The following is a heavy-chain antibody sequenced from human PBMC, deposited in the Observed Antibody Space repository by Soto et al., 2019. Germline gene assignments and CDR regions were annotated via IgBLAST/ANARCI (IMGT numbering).Heavy chain of an antibody. V-gene: IGHV1-18*01. Sequence: ASVKVSCKASGYTFTSYGISWVRKAPGQGLEWMGWISAYNGNTNYAQKLQGRVTMTTDTSTSTAYMELRSLRSDDTAVYYCASRGYSGYDLDYWGQGTLVTVSS. CDR2: ISAYNGNT. CDR3: ASRGYSGYDLDY. CDR1: GYTFTSYG. J-gene: IGHJ4*02. D-gene: IGHD5-12*01.